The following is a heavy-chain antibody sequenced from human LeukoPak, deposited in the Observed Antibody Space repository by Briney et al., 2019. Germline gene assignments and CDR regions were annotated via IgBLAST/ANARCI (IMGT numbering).Heavy chain of an antibody. Sequence: PGGSLRLSCAASGFTFSSYAMSWVRQAPGKGLEWVSAISGSGGSTYYADSVKGRFTISRDNAKNSLYLQMNSLRAEDTALYYCAKDAIAAGTVYWGQGTLVTVSS. CDR1: GFTFSSYA. D-gene: IGHD6-19*01. J-gene: IGHJ4*02. CDR3: AKDAIAAGTVY. CDR2: ISGSGGST. V-gene: IGHV3-23*01.